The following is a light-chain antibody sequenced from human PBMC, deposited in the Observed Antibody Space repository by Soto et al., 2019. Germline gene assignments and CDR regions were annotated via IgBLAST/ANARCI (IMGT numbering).Light chain of an antibody. CDR2: GAS. CDR1: QSVNRN. V-gene: IGKV1-39*01. J-gene: IGKJ2*03. CDR3: QQSLITQYS. Sequence: DIQMTQSPSSLSASVGDSVTITCRASQSVNRNLHWYQQRPGKAPKLLISGASSLQSGVPSRFSGSGSGTDFTLTISSLQPEDFATYYCQQSLITQYSFGQGTKLEIK.